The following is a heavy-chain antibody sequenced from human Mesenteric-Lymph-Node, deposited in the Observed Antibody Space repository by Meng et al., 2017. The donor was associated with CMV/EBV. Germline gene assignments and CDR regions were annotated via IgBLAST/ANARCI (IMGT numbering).Heavy chain of an antibody. V-gene: IGHV3-21*01. Sequence: GESLKISCAASGFTFSTYGMHWVRQAPGKGLEWVSSISSSSSYIYYADSVKGRFTISRDNAKNSLYLQMNSLRAEDTAVYYCASLFLGSGSYPFDYWGQGTLVTVSS. D-gene: IGHD3-10*01. CDR2: ISSSSSYI. J-gene: IGHJ4*02. CDR1: GFTFSTYG. CDR3: ASLFLGSGSYPFDY.